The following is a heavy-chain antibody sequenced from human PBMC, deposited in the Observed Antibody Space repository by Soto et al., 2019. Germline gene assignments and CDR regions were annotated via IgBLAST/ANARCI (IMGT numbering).Heavy chain of an antibody. J-gene: IGHJ4*02. Sequence: PSETLSLTCTVSGASISGHHWGWIREPPGKGLEWIGYLYYTGSTNYNPSLKSRVTMSVDTAKNQFSLKLDSVTAADTAVYYCARVPDYWGQGTLVTVSS. V-gene: IGHV4-59*08. CDR3: ARVPDY. D-gene: IGHD2-2*01. CDR1: GASISGHH. CDR2: LYYTGST.